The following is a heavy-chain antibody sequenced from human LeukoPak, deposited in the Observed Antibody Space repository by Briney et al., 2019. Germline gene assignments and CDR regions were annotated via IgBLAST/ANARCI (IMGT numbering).Heavy chain of an antibody. V-gene: IGHV1-2*02. CDR2: INPNSGGT. CDR3: ARENYCSSTSCPIDY. Sequence: ASVTVSCKASGYTFTGYYMRWVRQAPGQGLEWMGWINPNSGGTNYAQKFQGRVTMTRDTSISTAYMELSRLRSDDTAVYYCARENYCSSTSCPIDYWGQGTLVTVSS. CDR1: GYTFTGYY. D-gene: IGHD2-2*01. J-gene: IGHJ4*02.